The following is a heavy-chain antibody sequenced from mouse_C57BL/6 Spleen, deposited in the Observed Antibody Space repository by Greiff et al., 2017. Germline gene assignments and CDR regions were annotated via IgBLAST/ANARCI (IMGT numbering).Heavy chain of an antibody. V-gene: IGHV1-72*01. CDR1: GYTFTSYW. Sequence: QVQLKQPGAELVKPGASVKLSCTASGYTFTSYWMHWVKQRPGRGLEWIGRIDPNSGGTKYNEKFKSKATLTVDKPSSTAYMQLSSLTSEDSAVYVCAMEGDYSGSSLAWFAYWGQVTLVTVSA. D-gene: IGHD1-1*01. CDR2: IDPNSGGT. J-gene: IGHJ3*01. CDR3: AMEGDYSGSSLAWFAY.